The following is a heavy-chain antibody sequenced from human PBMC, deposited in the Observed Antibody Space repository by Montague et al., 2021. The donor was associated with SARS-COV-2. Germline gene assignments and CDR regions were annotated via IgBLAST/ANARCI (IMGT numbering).Heavy chain of an antibody. Sequence: SETLSLTCAVYGGSFSGYYWSWIRQPPGKGLEWIGEINHSGSTNYNPPLKSRVTISVDTSKNQSSLKLSSVTAADKAVYYCARGRTVTTFYYYYYGMDVWGQGTTVTVSS. J-gene: IGHJ6*02. V-gene: IGHV4-34*01. CDR2: INHSGST. CDR3: ARGRTVTTFYYYYYGMDV. CDR1: GGSFSGYY. D-gene: IGHD4-17*01.